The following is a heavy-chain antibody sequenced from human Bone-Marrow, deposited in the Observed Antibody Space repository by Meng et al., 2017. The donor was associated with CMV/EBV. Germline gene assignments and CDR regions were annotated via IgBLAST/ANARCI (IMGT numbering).Heavy chain of an antibody. J-gene: IGHJ4*02. D-gene: IGHD1-26*01. Sequence: GESLKISCAASGFIFSGYAMHWVRQAPGKGLDWVAVISYDGSYKYHADSVKGRFAISRDNAKNSLYLQMNSLRAEDTAVYYCARPGSVWGQGTLVTVSS. V-gene: IGHV3-30*09. CDR1: GFIFSGYA. CDR2: ISYDGSYK. CDR3: ARPGSV.